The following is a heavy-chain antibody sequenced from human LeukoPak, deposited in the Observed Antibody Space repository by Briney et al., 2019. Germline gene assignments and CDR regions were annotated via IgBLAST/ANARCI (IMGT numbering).Heavy chain of an antibody. Sequence: SETLSLTCAVYGGSFSGYYWSWIRQPPGKGLEWIGEINHSGSTNYNPSLKSRVTISVDTFKNQFSLKLSSVTAADTAVYYCARGITIFGVVLDYWGQGTLVTVSS. CDR3: ARGITIFGVVLDY. J-gene: IGHJ4*02. CDR1: GGSFSGYY. D-gene: IGHD3-3*01. V-gene: IGHV4-34*01. CDR2: INHSGST.